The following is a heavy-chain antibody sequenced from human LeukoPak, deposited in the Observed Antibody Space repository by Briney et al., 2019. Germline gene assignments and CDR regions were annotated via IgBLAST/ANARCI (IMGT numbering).Heavy chain of an antibody. CDR1: GFTFSSYW. J-gene: IGHJ4*02. D-gene: IGHD3-10*01. V-gene: IGHV3-7*01. Sequence: GGSLRLSCAASGFTFSSYWVSWVRQAPGKGLEWVANIKQDGSEKYYVDSVKGRFTISRDNAKNSLYLQMNSLRAEDTAVYYCARLLPPYYGSGSYGVDYWGQGTLVTVSS. CDR2: IKQDGSEK. CDR3: ARLLPPYYGSGSYGVDY.